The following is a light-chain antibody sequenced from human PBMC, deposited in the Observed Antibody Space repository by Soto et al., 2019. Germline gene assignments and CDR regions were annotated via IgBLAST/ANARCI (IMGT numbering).Light chain of an antibody. J-gene: IGKJ1*01. V-gene: IGKV3-20*01. CDR2: GAS. CDR1: QSVNSN. Sequence: EIVLTQSPATLSLSPGERATLSCRASQSVNSNLAWYQQKLGQAPRLLIYGASSRATGIPDRFSGSGSGTDFTLTISRLEPEDFAVYYCQQYGSSPRTFGQGTKVDIK. CDR3: QQYGSSPRT.